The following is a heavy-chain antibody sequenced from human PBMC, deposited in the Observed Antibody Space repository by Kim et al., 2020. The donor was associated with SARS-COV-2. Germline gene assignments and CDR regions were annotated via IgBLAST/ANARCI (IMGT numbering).Heavy chain of an antibody. V-gene: IGHV3-23*01. J-gene: IGHJ6*02. CDR3: AKEFSYYGSGSYYIAPPRYYYYGMDV. D-gene: IGHD3-10*01. CDR2: ISGSGGST. CDR1: GFTFSSYA. Sequence: GGSLRLSCAASGFTFSSYAMSWVRQAPGKGLEWVSAISGSGGSTYYADSVKGRFTISRDNSKNTLYLQMNSLRAEDTAVYYCAKEFSYYGSGSYYIAPPRYYYYGMDVWGQGTTVTVSS.